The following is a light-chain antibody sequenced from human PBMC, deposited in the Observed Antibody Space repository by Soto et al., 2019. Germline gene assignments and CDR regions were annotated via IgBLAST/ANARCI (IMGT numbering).Light chain of an antibody. J-gene: IGKJ1*01. V-gene: IGKV4-1*01. CDR2: WAS. CDR1: QSILYSPNNKNY. Sequence: DIVMTQSPESLAVSLGERATINCKSSQSILYSPNNKNYLAWFQQKPGQPPKLLIYWASSRESGVPDRFSGSGSGTDFTLAISSLQAEDAALYYCLQYYDTPRTFGQGTKVEIK. CDR3: LQYYDTPRT.